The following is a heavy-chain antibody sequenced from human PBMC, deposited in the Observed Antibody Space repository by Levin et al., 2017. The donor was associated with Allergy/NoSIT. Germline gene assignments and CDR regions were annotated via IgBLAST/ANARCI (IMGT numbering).Heavy chain of an antibody. CDR3: VRITRGYDWFYMDV. CDR1: GFTFSDHY. J-gene: IGHJ6*03. D-gene: IGHD3-9*01. V-gene: IGHV3-72*01. Sequence: GESLKISCAASGFTFSDHYMDWVRQAPGKGLEWVGRHKNKANGYTTLYAASVKGRFTISRDDSKSSLNLQMNSLKTEDTAVYYCVRITRGYDWFYMDVWGKGTTVTVSS. CDR2: HKNKANGYTT.